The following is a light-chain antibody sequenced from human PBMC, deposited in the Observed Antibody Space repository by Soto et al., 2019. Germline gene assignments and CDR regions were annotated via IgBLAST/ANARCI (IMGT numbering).Light chain of an antibody. V-gene: IGKV1-5*01. CDR1: QSISSW. Sequence: DIQMTQSPSTLPASVGDRVTITCRAGQSISSWLAWYQQKPGKAPKLLIYDASSLESGVPSRFSGSGSGTEFTLTISSLQPDDFATYYCQQYNSYSPSFGQGTKVDIK. CDR3: QQYNSYSPS. J-gene: IGKJ1*01. CDR2: DAS.